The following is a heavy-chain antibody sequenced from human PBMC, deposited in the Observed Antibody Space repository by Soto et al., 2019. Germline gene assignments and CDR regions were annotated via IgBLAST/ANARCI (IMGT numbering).Heavy chain of an antibody. D-gene: IGHD2-2*01. J-gene: IGHJ5*02. CDR2: INHSGNT. Sequence: TLSLTCAVYGGSFSGYYWSWIRQPPGKGLEWIGEINHSGNTNYNPSLKSRVTISVDTSKNQFSLKLSSVTAADTAVYYCARVPDRWGQGTLVTVSS. V-gene: IGHV4-34*01. CDR3: ARVPDR. CDR1: GGSFSGYY.